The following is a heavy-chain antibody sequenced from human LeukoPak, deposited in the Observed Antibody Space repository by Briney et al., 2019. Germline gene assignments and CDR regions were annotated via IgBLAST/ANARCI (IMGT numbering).Heavy chain of an antibody. J-gene: IGHJ4*02. CDR1: GGSFSGYY. V-gene: IGHV4-34*01. D-gene: IGHD3-22*01. Sequence: SETLSLTCAVYGGSFSGYYWSWIRQPPGKGLEWIGEINHSGSTNYNPSLKSRVAISVDTSRNQFSLRLSSVTAADTAVYHCARGQRITMTDWGQGTLVTVPS. CDR2: INHSGST. CDR3: ARGQRITMTD.